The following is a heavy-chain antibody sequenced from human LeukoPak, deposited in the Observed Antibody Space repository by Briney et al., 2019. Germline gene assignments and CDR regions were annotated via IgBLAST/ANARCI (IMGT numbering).Heavy chain of an antibody. CDR3: ARDLATLLGHAFDI. CDR2: IYTSGST. V-gene: IGHV4-4*07. CDR1: GGSISSYY. D-gene: IGHD2-15*01. J-gene: IGHJ3*02. Sequence: SETLSLTCTVSGGSISSYYWSWIRQPAGKGLEWIGRIYTSGSTNYNPSLKSRVTMSVDTSKNQFSLKLSSVTAADTAVYYCARDLATLLGHAFDIWGQGTMVAVSS.